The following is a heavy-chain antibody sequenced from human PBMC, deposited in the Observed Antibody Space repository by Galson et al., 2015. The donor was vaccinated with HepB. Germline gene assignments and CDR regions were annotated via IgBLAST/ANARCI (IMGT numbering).Heavy chain of an antibody. V-gene: IGHV3-30-3*01. CDR1: GFSFTNYA. D-gene: IGHD5-12*01. J-gene: IGHJ4*02. Sequence: SLRLSCAASGFSFTNYAMHWVRQAPGKGLEWVAVISYTGSTKYYAESVKGRFTISRDNAKNSLYLQMNSLRAEDTAFYYCARARGGYDFDYWGQGTLVTVSS. CDR3: ARARGGYDFDY. CDR2: ISYTGSTK.